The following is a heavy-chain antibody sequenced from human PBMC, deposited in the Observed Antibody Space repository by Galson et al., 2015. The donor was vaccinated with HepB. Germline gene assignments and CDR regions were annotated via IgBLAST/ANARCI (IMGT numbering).Heavy chain of an antibody. J-gene: IGHJ4*02. Sequence: SLRLSCAASGFTFSSYSMNWVRQAPGKGLEWVSSISSSSSYIYYADSVKGRFTISRDNAKKSLYLQMNSLRAEDTAVYYCARDVGRERGVATGPGLWFGELSGLYDYWGQGTLFTVSS. D-gene: IGHD3-10*01. CDR1: GFTFSSYS. CDR3: ARDVGRERGVATGPGLWFGELSGLYDY. V-gene: IGHV3-21*01. CDR2: ISSSSSYI.